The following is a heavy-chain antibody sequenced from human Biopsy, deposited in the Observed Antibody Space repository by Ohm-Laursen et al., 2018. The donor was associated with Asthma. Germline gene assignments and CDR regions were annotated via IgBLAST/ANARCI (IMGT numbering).Heavy chain of an antibody. V-gene: IGHV3-53*01. Sequence: SLRLSCTASGFTVSRGHMFWVRQAPGKGLEWVSVIYSGGTSHTADSVRGRFTISRDFSNNTLHLQMHSLRVEDTAVYYCARGDSSGWSHYYFDYWGQGTLVTVSS. CDR1: GFTVSRGH. D-gene: IGHD6-19*01. J-gene: IGHJ4*02. CDR3: ARGDSSGWSHYYFDY. CDR2: IYSGGTS.